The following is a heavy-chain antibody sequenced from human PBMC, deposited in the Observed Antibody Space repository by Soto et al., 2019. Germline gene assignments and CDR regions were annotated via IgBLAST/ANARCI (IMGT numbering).Heavy chain of an antibody. CDR2: VSAYHRNS. Sequence: QVQLVQSGSEVKKPGASVRVTCKASGYTFRNYGISWVREAPGQGLVWMGWVSAYHRNSNYAQKFEDRVIMTADTATSIAYLELRGPRCDEMAIYYCVRDRQWEALLLWGQGTLVTGSS. J-gene: IGHJ4*02. CDR1: GYTFRNYG. CDR3: VRDRQWEALLL. D-gene: IGHD1-26*01. V-gene: IGHV1-18*03.